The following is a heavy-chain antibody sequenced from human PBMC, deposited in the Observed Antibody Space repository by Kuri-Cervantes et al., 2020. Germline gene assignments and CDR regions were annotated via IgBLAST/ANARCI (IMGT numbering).Heavy chain of an antibody. CDR3: ARDALCNRHCYNDY. Sequence: GGSLRLSCAASESTFSSYAMNWVRQAPGKGLEWVANIKPDGSEKYYVDSVKGRFTISRDNAKNSLYLQMYSLRAEDTAVYYCARDALCNRHCYNDYWGQGTLVTVSS. J-gene: IGHJ4*02. CDR1: ESTFSSYA. V-gene: IGHV3-7*01. CDR2: IKPDGSEK. D-gene: IGHD2-15*01.